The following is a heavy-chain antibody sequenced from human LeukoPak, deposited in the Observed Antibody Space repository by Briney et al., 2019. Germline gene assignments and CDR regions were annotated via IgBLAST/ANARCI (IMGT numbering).Heavy chain of an antibody. CDR3: AREIADYASYYYMDV. CDR2: IDHSRST. J-gene: IGHJ6*03. Sequence: SETLSLTFAVSGYSISSGYYWGWIRQPPGKGLEWIGSIDHSRSTYYIPSLMSRVTISVDTTKNQFSLKLSSVAAADTSVYYCAREIADYASYYYMDVWGKGTTVTVSS. CDR1: GYSISSGYY. V-gene: IGHV4-38-2*02. D-gene: IGHD4-17*01.